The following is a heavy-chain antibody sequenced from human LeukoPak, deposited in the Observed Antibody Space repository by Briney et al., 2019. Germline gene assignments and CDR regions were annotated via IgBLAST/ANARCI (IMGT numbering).Heavy chain of an antibody. D-gene: IGHD3-9*01. CDR2: IIPIFGTA. CDR1: GGTFSSYA. V-gene: IGHV1-69*05. Sequence: SVKVSCKASGGTFSSYAISWVRQAPGQGLEWMGGIIPIFGTANYAQKFQGRVTITTDESTSTAYMELSSLRSEDTAVYYCARAPPVLRYFDWFERNWFDPWGQGTLVTVSS. J-gene: IGHJ5*02. CDR3: ARAPPVLRYFDWFERNWFDP.